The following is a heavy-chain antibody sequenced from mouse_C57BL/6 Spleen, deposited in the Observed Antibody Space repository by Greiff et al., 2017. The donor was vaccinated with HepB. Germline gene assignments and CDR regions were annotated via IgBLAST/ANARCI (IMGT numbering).Heavy chain of an antibody. Sequence: VQLQQSGPELVKPGASVKISCKASGYTFTDYYMNWVKQSHGKSLEWIGDINPNNGGTSYNQKFKGKATLTVDKSSSTAYMELRSLTSEDAAVYYCASGDISGGFAYWGQGTLVTVSA. CDR3: ASGDISGGFAY. CDR1: GYTFTDYY. V-gene: IGHV1-26*01. CDR2: INPNNGGT. J-gene: IGHJ3*01.